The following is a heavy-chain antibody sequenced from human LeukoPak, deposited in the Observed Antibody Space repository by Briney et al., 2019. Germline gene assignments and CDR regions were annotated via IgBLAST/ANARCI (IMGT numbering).Heavy chain of an antibody. V-gene: IGHV3-73*01. CDR1: GFTFSGSA. D-gene: IGHD3-10*01. Sequence: GGSLTLSCAASGFTFSGSAIHWVRQASGKGLEWVGHIRREANTYSTTIAASLKGRFTISRDDSKNTAYLQMNSLKTEDTAVYYCARQLGELLSGTLYYYYLDVWGKGTTVTVSS. CDR2: IRREANTYST. CDR3: ARQLGELLSGTLYYYYLDV. J-gene: IGHJ6*03.